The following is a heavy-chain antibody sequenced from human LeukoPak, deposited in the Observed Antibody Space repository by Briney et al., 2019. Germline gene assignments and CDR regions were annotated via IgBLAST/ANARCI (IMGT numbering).Heavy chain of an antibody. V-gene: IGHV1-69*13. D-gene: IGHD5-24*01. CDR3: ARARRDGHNPNWFDP. J-gene: IGHJ5*02. CDR2: IIPIFGTA. CDR1: GGTFTSYA. Sequence: SVKVSCKAFGGTFTSYAISCVRQAPGQGLEWMGGIIPIFGTANYAQKFQGRVTITADESTSTAYMELSSLRSEDTAVYYCARARRDGHNPNWFDPWGQGTLVTVSS.